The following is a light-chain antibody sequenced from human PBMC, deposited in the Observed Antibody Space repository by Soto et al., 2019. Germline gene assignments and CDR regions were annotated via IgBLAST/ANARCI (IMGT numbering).Light chain of an antibody. CDR2: DAS. Sequence: DIQMTQSPSSLSASVGDRVTITCQASQNINNYLNWYQQKPGKAPKLLIYDASNLETGVPSRFSGSGSGTDFTFTISSLQPEDIATYYCQQYDNLAIIFGQGTRLEIK. CDR3: QQYDNLAII. CDR1: QNINNY. J-gene: IGKJ5*01. V-gene: IGKV1-33*01.